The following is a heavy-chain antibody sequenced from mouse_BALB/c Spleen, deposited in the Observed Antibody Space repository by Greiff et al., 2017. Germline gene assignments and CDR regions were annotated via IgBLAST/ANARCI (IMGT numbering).Heavy chain of an antibody. CDR3: ARFTTVVATTYYFDY. V-gene: IGHV1-80*01. CDR2: IYPGDGDT. CDR1: GYAFSSYW. J-gene: IGHJ2*01. Sequence: QVQLQQSGAELVRPGSSVKISCKASGYAFSSYWMNWVKQRPGQGLEWIGQIYPGDGDTNYNGKFKGKATLTADKSSSTAYMQLSSLTSEDSAVYFCARFTTVVATTYYFDYWGQGTTLTVSS. D-gene: IGHD1-1*01.